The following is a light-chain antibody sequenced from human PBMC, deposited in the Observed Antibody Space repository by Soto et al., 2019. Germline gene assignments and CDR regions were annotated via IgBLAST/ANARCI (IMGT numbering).Light chain of an antibody. V-gene: IGKV1-39*01. Sequence: DIQMTQSPSSLSASVVDRVTITCRASQSISSYLNWYQQKPGKAPKLLIYAASSLQSGVPSRFSGSGSGTDSTLTISSLQPEDFATYYCQQSYSTPRDTFGQGTRLEIK. CDR3: QQSYSTPRDT. J-gene: IGKJ5*01. CDR2: AAS. CDR1: QSISSY.